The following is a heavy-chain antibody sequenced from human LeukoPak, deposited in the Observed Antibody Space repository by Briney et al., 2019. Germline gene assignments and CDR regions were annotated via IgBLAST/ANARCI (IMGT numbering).Heavy chain of an antibody. D-gene: IGHD3-22*01. CDR2: IYYSGST. V-gene: IGHV4-59*01. J-gene: IGHJ4*02. CDR3: ARSQSRGYYYVYDY. Sequence: SETLSLTCTVSGGSINSYYWSWIRQPPGKELEWIGNIYYSGSTNYNPSLKSRVTISVDTSKNQFSLNLSSVTAADTAVYYCARSQSRGYYYVYDYWGQGTLVTVSS. CDR1: GGSINSYY.